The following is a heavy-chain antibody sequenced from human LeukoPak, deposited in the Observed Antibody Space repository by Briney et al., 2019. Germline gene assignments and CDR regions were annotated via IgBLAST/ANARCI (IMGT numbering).Heavy chain of an antibody. J-gene: IGHJ3*02. CDR1: GFTFSSYA. Sequence: PGGSLRLSCAASGFTFSSYAMHWVRQAPGKGLEWVAVISYDGSNKYYADSVKGRFTISRDNSKNTLYLQMNSLGAEDTAVYYCAREGREGAFDIWGQGTMVTVSS. V-gene: IGHV3-30-3*01. CDR2: ISYDGSNK. D-gene: IGHD1-26*01. CDR3: AREGREGAFDI.